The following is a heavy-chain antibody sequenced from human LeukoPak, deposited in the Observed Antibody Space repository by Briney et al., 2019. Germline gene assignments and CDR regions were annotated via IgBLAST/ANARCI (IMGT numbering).Heavy chain of an antibody. J-gene: IGHJ4*02. Sequence: ASVKVSCKASGYTFTSYGISWVRQAPGQGLEWMGRISAYNGNTNYAQKLQGRVTMTTDTSTSTAYMELRSLRSDDTAVYYCARDRTMIVVDPTREFDYWGQGTLVTVSS. V-gene: IGHV1-18*01. D-gene: IGHD3-22*01. CDR1: GYTFTSYG. CDR2: ISAYNGNT. CDR3: ARDRTMIVVDPTREFDY.